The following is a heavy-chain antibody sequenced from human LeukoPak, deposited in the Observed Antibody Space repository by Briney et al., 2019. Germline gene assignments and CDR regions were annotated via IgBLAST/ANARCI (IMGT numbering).Heavy chain of an antibody. Sequence: SETLSLTCAVYGGSFSGYYWSWIRQPPGKGLEWIGEINHSGSTTYNPSPKSRGTISLDTYKNHFSLKQSSVTAADTAVYYCARGRDIVVVVAATRRRDYFDYWGQGTLVTVSS. CDR3: ARGRDIVVVVAATRRRDYFDY. CDR1: GGSFSGYY. CDR2: INHSGST. D-gene: IGHD2-15*01. J-gene: IGHJ4*02. V-gene: IGHV4-34*01.